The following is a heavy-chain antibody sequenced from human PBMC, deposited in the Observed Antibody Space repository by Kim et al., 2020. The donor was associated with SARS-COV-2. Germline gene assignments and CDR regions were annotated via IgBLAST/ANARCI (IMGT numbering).Heavy chain of an antibody. CDR3: ARGYRQQLGPWWCDP. D-gene: IGHD6-13*01. Sequence: PSHNGRVTISVDTSKNQVPLKLSSVTAADTAVYYCARGYRQQLGPWWCDPWGQGTLVTVSS. V-gene: IGHV4-39*06. J-gene: IGHJ5*02.